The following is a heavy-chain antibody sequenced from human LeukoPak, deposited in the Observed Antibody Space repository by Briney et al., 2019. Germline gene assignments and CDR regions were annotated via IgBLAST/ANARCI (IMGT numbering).Heavy chain of an antibody. J-gene: IGHJ6*03. D-gene: IGHD2-15*01. CDR1: GGSISSYY. Sequence: PSETLSLTCTVSGGSISSYYWSWIRQPAGKGLEWIGRIYTSGSTNYNPSLKSRVTMSVDTSKNQFSLKLSSVTAADTAVYYCARDLAVGAAHEGNYYYYYMDVWGKGTTVTTSS. CDR3: ARDLAVGAAHEGNYYYYYMDV. CDR2: IYTSGST. V-gene: IGHV4-4*07.